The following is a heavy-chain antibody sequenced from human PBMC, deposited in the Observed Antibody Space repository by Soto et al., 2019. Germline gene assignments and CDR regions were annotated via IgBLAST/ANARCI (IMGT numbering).Heavy chain of an antibody. D-gene: IGHD6-13*01. Sequence: SETLSLTCAVSSGSISSSNWWSWVRQPPGKGLEWIGEIYHSGSTNYNPSLKSRVTISVDKSKNQFSLKLSSVTAAGTAVYYCARDVGSGGAAGFDYWGQGTLVTVSS. CDR1: SGSISSSNW. V-gene: IGHV4-4*02. CDR2: IYHSGST. CDR3: ARDVGSGGAAGFDY. J-gene: IGHJ4*02.